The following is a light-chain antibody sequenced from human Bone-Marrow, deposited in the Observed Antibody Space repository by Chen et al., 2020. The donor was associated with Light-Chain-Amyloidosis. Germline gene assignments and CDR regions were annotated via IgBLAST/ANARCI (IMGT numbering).Light chain of an antibody. J-gene: IGKJ4*01. CDR2: DAS. Sequence: EVVLTQSPGTLSLSPGERATLSCRVRQSVSSTYLAWYQQKPGQAPRLLIYDASTRATGIPDRFSGGGSGTDFTLTINRLEPEDFAVYYCQQFGVFGGGTRVEI. CDR1: QSVSSTY. V-gene: IGKV3-20*01. CDR3: QQFGV.